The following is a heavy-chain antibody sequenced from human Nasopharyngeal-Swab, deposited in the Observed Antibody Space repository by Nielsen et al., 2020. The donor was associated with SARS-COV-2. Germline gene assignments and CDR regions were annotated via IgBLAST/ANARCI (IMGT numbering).Heavy chain of an antibody. CDR3: AKAERYCSSTSCYDYYYYYGMDV. J-gene: IGHJ6*02. Sequence: GGSLRLSCAASGFTFSSYWMHWVRQAPGKGLVWVSRINSDGSSTSYAGSVKGRFTISRDNSKNTLYLQMNSLRAEDTAVYYCAKAERYCSSTSCYDYYYYYGMDVWGQGTTVTVSS. CDR1: GFTFSSYW. V-gene: IGHV3-74*01. D-gene: IGHD2-2*01. CDR2: INSDGSST.